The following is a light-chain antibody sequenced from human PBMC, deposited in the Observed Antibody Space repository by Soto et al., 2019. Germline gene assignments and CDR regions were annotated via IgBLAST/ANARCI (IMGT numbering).Light chain of an antibody. CDR2: DAS. CDR3: QQRSSWPPIT. Sequence: EIVLTQSPATLSLSPGERATLSCRASQSISTYLAWYQHKPGQAPRLLIYDASNRAAGIPARFSGSGSGTDFTLTISNLEREDFAVYYCQQRSSWPPITFGQGTRLEIK. J-gene: IGKJ5*01. CDR1: QSISTY. V-gene: IGKV3-11*01.